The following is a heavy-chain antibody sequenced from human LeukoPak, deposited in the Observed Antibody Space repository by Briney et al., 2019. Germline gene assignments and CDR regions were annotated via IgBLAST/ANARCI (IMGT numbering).Heavy chain of an antibody. CDR2: INHSGST. CDR1: GGSFSGYY. V-gene: IGHV4-34*01. D-gene: IGHD1-26*01. J-gene: IGHJ4*02. Sequence: SETLSLTCAVYGGSFSGYYWSWIRQPPGKGLEWIGEINHSGSTNYNPSLKSRVTISVDTSKNQFSLKLSSVTAADTAVYYCARRDVIGSCHLFDYWGQGTLVTVSS. CDR3: ARRDVIGSCHLFDY.